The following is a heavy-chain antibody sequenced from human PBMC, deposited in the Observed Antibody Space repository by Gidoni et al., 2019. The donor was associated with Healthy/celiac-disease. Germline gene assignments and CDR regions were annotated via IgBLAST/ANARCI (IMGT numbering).Heavy chain of an antibody. CDR2: INAGNGNT. CDR3: ARGEIAATYYYYGMDV. Sequence: QVPLVQSGAGVKKPRASVKVSCKPPGYTFTRYAMHWVREAPGQRLEWMGRINAGNGNTKYSQKFQGRVTITRDTSASTAYMGLSSLRSEDTAVYYCARGEIAATYYYYGMDVWGQGTTVTVSS. CDR1: GYTFTRYA. V-gene: IGHV1-3*01. D-gene: IGHD6-25*01. J-gene: IGHJ6*02.